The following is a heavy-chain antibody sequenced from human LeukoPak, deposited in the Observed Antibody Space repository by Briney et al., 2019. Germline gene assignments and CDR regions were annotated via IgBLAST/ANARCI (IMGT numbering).Heavy chain of an antibody. CDR3: ARSLRFLEWPHPHNWFDP. CDR1: GYTFTSYG. D-gene: IGHD3-3*01. CDR2: ISAYNGYT. J-gene: IGHJ5*02. V-gene: IGHV1-18*01. Sequence: GASVKVSCKASGYTFTSYGISWVRQAPGQGLEWMGWISAYNGYTNYAQQLQGRVTMTTDTSTSTAYMELRSLRSDDTAVYYCARSLRFLEWPHPHNWFDPWGQGTLVTVSS.